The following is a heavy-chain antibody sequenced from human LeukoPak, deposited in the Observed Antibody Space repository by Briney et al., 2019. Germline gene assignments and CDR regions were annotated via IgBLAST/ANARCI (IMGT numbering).Heavy chain of an antibody. Sequence: PSETLSLTCAVYGGSFSGPYWSWIRQPPGKGLEWIGEINHTGRTYYKPSLKSRVTISVDTSKNQFSLKLSSVTAADTAVYYCARDQAARRFDYWGQGTLVTVSS. J-gene: IGHJ4*02. CDR1: GGSFSGPY. V-gene: IGHV4-34*01. CDR2: INHTGRT. CDR3: ARDQAARRFDY. D-gene: IGHD6-6*01.